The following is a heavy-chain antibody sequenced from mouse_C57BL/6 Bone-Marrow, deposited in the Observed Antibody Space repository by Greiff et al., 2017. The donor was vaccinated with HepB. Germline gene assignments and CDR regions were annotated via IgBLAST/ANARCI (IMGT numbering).Heavy chain of an antibody. Sequence: QVQLLQSGPGLVQPSQCLSITCTASGFSLTSYGIHWVRQSPGKGLEWLGVICNGGSTDYNAAFISRLSISKENSKSKFFFKMNSLRADDTAIYYCARNYYSSRAFAYWGQGTLVTVSA. J-gene: IGHJ3*01. D-gene: IGHD1-1*01. V-gene: IGHV2-2*01. CDR2: ICNGGST. CDR3: ARNYYSSRAFAY. CDR1: GFSLTSYG.